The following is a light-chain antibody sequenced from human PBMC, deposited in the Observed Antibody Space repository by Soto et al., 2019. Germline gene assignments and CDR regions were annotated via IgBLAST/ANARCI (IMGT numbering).Light chain of an antibody. CDR1: QSVSSRS. Sequence: EIVLTQSPGTLSLSPGERATLSCRASQSVSSRSLAWYRQKPGQAPRLLSYDASSRVTGIPDRFSGSGSGTDFTLTISRLAPEDFAVYYCQLYGSSRTFGQGTKVDSK. CDR3: QLYGSSRT. J-gene: IGKJ1*01. V-gene: IGKV3-20*01. CDR2: DAS.